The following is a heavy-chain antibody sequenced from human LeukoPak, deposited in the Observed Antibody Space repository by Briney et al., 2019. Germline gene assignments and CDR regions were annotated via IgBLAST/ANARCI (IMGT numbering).Heavy chain of an antibody. Sequence: PGGSLRLSCAASGFNFSSYGFHWVRQAPGKGLEWVTFIRYDGSDKYYADSVMGRFTISRDNAKKMLYLQMTSLKVEDTATYCARAGNSESIWGQGIPATVSS. CDR1: GFNFSSYG. J-gene: IGHJ4*02. V-gene: IGHV3-30*02. D-gene: IGHD4-11*01. CDR2: IRYDGSDK. CDR3: ARAGNSESI.